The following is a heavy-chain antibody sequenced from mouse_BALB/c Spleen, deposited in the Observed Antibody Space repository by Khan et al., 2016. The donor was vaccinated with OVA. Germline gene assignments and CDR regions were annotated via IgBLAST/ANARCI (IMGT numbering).Heavy chain of an antibody. CDR1: GYSITRDYA. CDR2: ISYSGNT. Sequence: VQLKQSGPGLVKPSQSLSLTCTVTGYSITRDYAWNWIRQFPGNKLEWMGYISYSGNTNYNPSLKSRISITRDTSKHQFFLQLNSVTTEDAATYYCARVYGGDFDYWGQGTTLTVSS. CDR3: ARVYGGDFDY. V-gene: IGHV3-2*02. D-gene: IGHD2-10*02. J-gene: IGHJ2*01.